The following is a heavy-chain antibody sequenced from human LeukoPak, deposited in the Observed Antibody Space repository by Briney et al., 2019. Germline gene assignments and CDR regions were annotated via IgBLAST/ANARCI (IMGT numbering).Heavy chain of an antibody. CDR2: INPSGGST. Sequence: ASVKVSCKASGYTFTSYYMHWVRQAPGQGLEWMGIINPSGGSTSYAQKFQGRVTMTRDTSTSTVYMELSRLRSDDTAVYYCARGSRDYYDSSGYGNWFDPWGQGTLVTVSS. D-gene: IGHD3-22*01. V-gene: IGHV1-46*01. CDR1: GYTFTSYY. CDR3: ARGSRDYYDSSGYGNWFDP. J-gene: IGHJ5*02.